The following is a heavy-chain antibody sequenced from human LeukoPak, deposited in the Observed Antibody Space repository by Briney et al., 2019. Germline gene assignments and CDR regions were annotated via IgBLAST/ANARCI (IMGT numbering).Heavy chain of an antibody. D-gene: IGHD3-9*01. V-gene: IGHV1-69*02. J-gene: IGHJ6*03. CDR1: GGTFSSYT. CDR2: IIPILGIT. CDR3: ARGLYYDILTGYSPYYYYYMDV. Sequence: SVKVSCKASGGTFSSYTISWVRQAPGQGLEWMGRIIPILGITNYAQKFQGRVTITADKSTSTAYMELSSLRSEDTAVYYCARGLYYDILTGYSPYYYYYMDVWGKGTTVTVSS.